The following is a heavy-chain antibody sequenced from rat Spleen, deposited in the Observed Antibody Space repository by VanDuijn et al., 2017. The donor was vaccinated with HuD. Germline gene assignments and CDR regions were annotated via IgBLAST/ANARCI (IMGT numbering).Heavy chain of an antibody. V-gene: IGHV2-1*01. CDR2: IWGDGST. Sequence: QVQLKESGPGLVQPSQTLSLTCTVSGFSLTDTSVHWLRQPPGKGLDWMGGIWGDGSTSYNSALKSRLSISRDTSKSQVFLKVNSLQTDDTAIYICTRANRDSYAHFDYWGQGVMVTVSS. J-gene: IGHJ2*01. CDR1: GFSLTDTS. CDR3: TRANRDSYAHFDY. D-gene: IGHD1-12*01.